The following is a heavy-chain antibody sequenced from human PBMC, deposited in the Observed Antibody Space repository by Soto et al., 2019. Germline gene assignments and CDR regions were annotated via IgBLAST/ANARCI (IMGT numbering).Heavy chain of an antibody. CDR1: GGTFSSYA. Sequence: ASVKVSCKASGGTFSSYAISWVRQAPGQGLEWMGGISAYYGNTNYAQKLQGRVTMTTDTSTSTAYMELRSLRSDDTAVYYCARVPTVVVVAATRPLDYWGQGTLVTVSS. D-gene: IGHD2-15*01. CDR3: ARVPTVVVVAATRPLDY. V-gene: IGHV1-18*01. CDR2: ISAYYGNT. J-gene: IGHJ4*02.